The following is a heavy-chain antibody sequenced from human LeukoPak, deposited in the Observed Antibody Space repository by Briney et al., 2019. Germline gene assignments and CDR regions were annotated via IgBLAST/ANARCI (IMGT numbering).Heavy chain of an antibody. J-gene: IGHJ6*03. CDR3: ARDRPQFYYYYYMDV. CDR1: GYTFTSYG. Sequence: ASVKVSCKASGYTFTSYGISWVRQAPGQGLEWMGWISAYNGNTNYAQKLRGRVTMTTDTSTSTAYMELRSLRSDDTAVYYCARDRPQFYYYYYMDVWGKGTTVTVSS. CDR2: ISAYNGNT. V-gene: IGHV1-18*01.